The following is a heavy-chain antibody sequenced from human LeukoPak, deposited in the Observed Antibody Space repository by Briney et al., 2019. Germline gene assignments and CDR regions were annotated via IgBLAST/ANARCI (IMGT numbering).Heavy chain of an antibody. CDR2: IIPIFGTA. Sequence: EASVKVSCKASGYTFTSYAMHWVRQAPGQRLEWMGGIIPIFGTANYAQKFQGRVTITADESTSTAYMELSSLRSEDTAVYYCAREWPPKPLNYYDSSGSPKGKGWFDPWGQGTLVTVSS. V-gene: IGHV1-69*13. J-gene: IGHJ5*02. CDR1: GYTFTSYA. CDR3: AREWPPKPLNYYDSSGSPKGKGWFDP. D-gene: IGHD3-22*01.